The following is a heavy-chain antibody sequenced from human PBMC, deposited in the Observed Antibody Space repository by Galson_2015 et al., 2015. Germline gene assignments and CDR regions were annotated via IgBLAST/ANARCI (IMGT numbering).Heavy chain of an antibody. CDR1: GYTFTSYG. D-gene: IGHD4-23*01. J-gene: IGHJ4*02. CDR2: ISAYSGNT. Sequence: SVKVSCKASGYTFTSYGISWVRQAPGQGLEWMGWISAYSGNTNYAQKLQGRVTMTTDTSTSTAYMELRSLRSDDTAVYSCARFSPRWDYFDYWGQGTLVTVSS. V-gene: IGHV1-18*04. CDR3: ARFSPRWDYFDY.